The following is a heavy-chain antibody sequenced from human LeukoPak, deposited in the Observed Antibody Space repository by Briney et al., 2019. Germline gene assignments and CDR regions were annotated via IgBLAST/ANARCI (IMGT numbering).Heavy chain of an antibody. CDR2: INPNSGGT. V-gene: IGHV1-2*02. Sequence: ASVTVSCEASGYTFTGHYMHWVRQAPGQGLEWMGWINPNSGGTNYAQKFQGRVTMTRDTSISTAYMELSRLRSDDTAVYYCARSYYDSSGYLSYWGQGTLVTVSS. CDR3: ARSYYDSSGYLSY. D-gene: IGHD3-22*01. J-gene: IGHJ4*02. CDR1: GYTFTGHY.